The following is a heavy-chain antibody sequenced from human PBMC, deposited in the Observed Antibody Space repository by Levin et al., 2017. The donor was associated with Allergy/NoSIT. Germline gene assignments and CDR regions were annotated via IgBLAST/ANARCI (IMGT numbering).Heavy chain of an antibody. Sequence: PGGSLRLSCKASRGTFSSYGVTWVRQAPGQGLEWMGGLVPNFGTPHYAQKLQGRVTFTADESTSTAYMELSSLRSDDTAVYYCTREVLGGTQLLRSSTRAYDSWGQGSLVTVSS. CDR2: LVPNFGTP. D-gene: IGHD2-2*01. J-gene: IGHJ4*02. CDR1: RGTFSSYG. V-gene: IGHV1-69*01. CDR3: TREVLGGTQLLRSSTRAYDS.